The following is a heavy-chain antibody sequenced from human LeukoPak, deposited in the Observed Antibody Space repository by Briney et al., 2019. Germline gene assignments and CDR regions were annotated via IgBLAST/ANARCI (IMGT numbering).Heavy chain of an antibody. Sequence: GGSLRLSCAASGFTFSSYAMSWVRQAPGKGLEWVSAISGSGGSTYYADSVKGRFTVSRDNSKNTVYLQMNSLRAEDTAVYYCARDAHTGSGTYWGGVDYYYGLDVWGQGTTVTVSS. CDR3: ARDAHTGSGTYWGGVDYYYGLDV. D-gene: IGHD3-10*01. CDR1: GFTFSSYA. CDR2: ISGSGGST. V-gene: IGHV3-23*01. J-gene: IGHJ6*02.